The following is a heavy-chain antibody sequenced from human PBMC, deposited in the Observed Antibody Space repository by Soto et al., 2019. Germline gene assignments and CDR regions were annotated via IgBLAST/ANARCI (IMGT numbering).Heavy chain of an antibody. J-gene: IGHJ4*02. CDR3: ARGTYYYDSSGYYCLD. Sequence: PSETLSLTCAVSGGSISSSNWWSWVRQPPGKGLEWIGEIYHSGSTNYNPPLKSRVTISVDKSKNQFSLKLSSVTAADTAVYYCARGTYYYDSSGYYCLDWGQGTLVTVSS. V-gene: IGHV4-4*02. D-gene: IGHD3-22*01. CDR2: IYHSGST. CDR1: GGSISSSNW.